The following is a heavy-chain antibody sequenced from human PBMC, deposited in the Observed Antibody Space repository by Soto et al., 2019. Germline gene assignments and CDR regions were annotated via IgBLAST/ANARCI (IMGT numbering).Heavy chain of an antibody. CDR3: ARDFIEMATITYFDY. CDR2: IWYDGSNK. CDR1: GFTFSSYG. V-gene: IGHV3-33*01. D-gene: IGHD5-12*01. J-gene: IGHJ4*02. Sequence: QVPLVESGGGVVQPGRSLRLSCAASGFTFSSYGMHWVRQAPGKGLEWVAVIWYDGSNKYYADSVKGRFTISRDNSKNTLYLQMNSLRAEDTAVYYCARDFIEMATITYFDYWGQGTLVTVSS.